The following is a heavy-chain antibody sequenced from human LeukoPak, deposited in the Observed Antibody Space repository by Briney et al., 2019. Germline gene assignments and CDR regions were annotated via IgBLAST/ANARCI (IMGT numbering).Heavy chain of an antibody. CDR2: ISASYGNT. J-gene: IGHJ3*02. V-gene: IGHV1-18*01. D-gene: IGHD4-17*01. CDR3: ARSAHDYGDYVSRGAFDI. Sequence: ASVKVSCKASGYTFTSYGISWVRQAPGQGLEWMGWISASYGNTNYAQKLQGRVTMTTDTYTSPAYMELRSLRSDDTAVYYCARSAHDYGDYVSRGAFDIWGQGTMVTVSS. CDR1: GYTFTSYG.